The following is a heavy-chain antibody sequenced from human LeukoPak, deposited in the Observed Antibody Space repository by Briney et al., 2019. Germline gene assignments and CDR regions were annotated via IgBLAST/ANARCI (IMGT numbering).Heavy chain of an antibody. J-gene: IGHJ4*02. CDR3: GCSTSSAMSGDSGLDY. CDR2: INAGNGDT. Sequence: ASVKVFCKASGYTFTSYAMHWVRQAPGQRLEWMGWINAGNGDTKYSQKFQGRVTITRDTSASTAYMELSSLRSGDTAVYYCGCSTSSAMSGDSGLDYWGQGTLVTVSS. V-gene: IGHV1-3*01. D-gene: IGHD2-2*01. CDR1: GYTFTSYA.